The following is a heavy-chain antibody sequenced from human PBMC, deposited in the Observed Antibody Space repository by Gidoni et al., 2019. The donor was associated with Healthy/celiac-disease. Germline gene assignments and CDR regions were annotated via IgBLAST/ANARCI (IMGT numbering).Heavy chain of an antibody. CDR3: TTEIQLWPNYFDY. V-gene: IGHV3-15*01. Sequence: EVQLVESGGGLVKPGGSLRLSCAASGFTFSNAWMSWVRQAPGKGLEWVGRIKSKTDGGTTDYAAPVKGRFTISRDDSKNTLYLQMNSLKTEDTAVYYCTTEIQLWPNYFDYWGQGTLVTVSS. CDR1: GFTFSNAW. J-gene: IGHJ4*02. CDR2: IKSKTDGGTT. D-gene: IGHD5-18*01.